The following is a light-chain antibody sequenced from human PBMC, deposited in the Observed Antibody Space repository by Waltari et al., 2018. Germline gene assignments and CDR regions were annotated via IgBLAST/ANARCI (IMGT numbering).Light chain of an antibody. V-gene: IGKV3-11*01. J-gene: IGKJ5*01. CDR2: DAF. CDR1: QSVSSY. CDR3: QQRANWPIT. Sequence: EIVLTQSPDTMSLSPGERATLSCRASQSVSSYLIWYQQKPGQAPRLLIYDAFNRATGIPARFSGSWSGTDFTLTISSLEPEDFAVYYCQQRANWPITFGQGTRLEIK.